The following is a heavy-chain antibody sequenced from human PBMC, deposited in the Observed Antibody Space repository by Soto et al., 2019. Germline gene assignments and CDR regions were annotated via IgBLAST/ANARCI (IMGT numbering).Heavy chain of an antibody. CDR2: VSYSGST. D-gene: IGHD6-19*01. CDR3: ARHGSDSGWICFDP. CDR1: GGAIGGYY. J-gene: IGHJ5*02. Sequence: ASETLSLTCSLSGGAIGGYYWCWIRQPPGKALEWIGYVSYSGSTDYHPSLKSRVSISIDTSMNQFSLKMISVTAADTAVYYCARHGSDSGWICFDPWGQGALVTVSS. V-gene: IGHV4-59*08.